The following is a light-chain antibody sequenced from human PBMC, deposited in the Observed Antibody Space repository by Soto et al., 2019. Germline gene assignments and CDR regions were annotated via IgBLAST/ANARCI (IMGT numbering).Light chain of an antibody. Sequence: DIQMTQSPSSLSASVGDRVTITCRASESIANYLNWYQQKPGKATNLLIYAASNLHTGVPSRFSGSGSGTDFTLTISSLQAEYFATYFCQQSYISPYTFGQGTKLDI. J-gene: IGKJ2*01. CDR2: AAS. CDR3: QQSYISPYT. V-gene: IGKV1-39*01. CDR1: ESIANY.